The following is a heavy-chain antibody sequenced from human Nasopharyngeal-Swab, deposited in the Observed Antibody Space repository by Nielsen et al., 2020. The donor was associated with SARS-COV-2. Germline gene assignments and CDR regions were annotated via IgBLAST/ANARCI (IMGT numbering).Heavy chain of an antibody. CDR1: GFSFGDYA. Sequence: SLKISCAASGFSFGDYAMHWVLQAPGKGLEWVSGINWNSGSIGYADSVKGRFTISRDNAKNSLYLQMNSLRADDTALYYCAKASSYFYGSGSSFGAFDIWGQGTMVTVSS. D-gene: IGHD3-10*01. CDR3: AKASSYFYGSGSSFGAFDI. CDR2: INWNSGSI. J-gene: IGHJ3*02. V-gene: IGHV3-9*01.